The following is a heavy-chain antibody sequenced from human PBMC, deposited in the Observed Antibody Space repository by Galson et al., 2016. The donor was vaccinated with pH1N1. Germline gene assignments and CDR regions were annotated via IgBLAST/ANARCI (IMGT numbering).Heavy chain of an antibody. CDR2: IYPDGAT. Sequence: SLRLSCATSAFNVRSDYLSWIRQAPGKGLEWLSIIYPDGATYDADSLNGRFSISRDNLKNTLHLQMNVLRPEDTGLYYCARGRLPNLADSWGQGTLVTVSS. D-gene: IGHD6-19*01. V-gene: IGHV3-66*02. CDR1: AFNVRSDY. CDR3: ARGRLPNLADS. J-gene: IGHJ4*02.